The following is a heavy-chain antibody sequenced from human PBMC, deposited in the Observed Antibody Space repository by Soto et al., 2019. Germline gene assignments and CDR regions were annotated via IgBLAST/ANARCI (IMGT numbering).Heavy chain of an antibody. J-gene: IGHJ3*02. D-gene: IGHD2-15*01. CDR1: GFTFSSYA. CDR2: ISGSGGST. CDR3: AKSRYCSGGSCYRTTTPGDAFDI. Sequence: PGGSLRLSCAASGFTFSSYAMSWVRQAPGKGLEWVSAISGSGGSTYYADSVKGRFTISRDNSKNTLYLQMNSLRAEDTAVYYCAKSRYCSGGSCYRTTTPGDAFDIWGQGTMVTVSS. V-gene: IGHV3-23*01.